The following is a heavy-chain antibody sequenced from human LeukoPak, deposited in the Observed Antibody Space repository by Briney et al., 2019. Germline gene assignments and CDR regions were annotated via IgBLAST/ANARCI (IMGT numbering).Heavy chain of an antibody. D-gene: IGHD6-19*01. Sequence: PSEILSLTCTVSGGSISSYYWSWIRQPPGKGLEWIGYIHYGGSTNYNPSLRSRVTISVDTSKNQFSLKLSSVTAADTAVYYCARDLRYSSGWYDWYFDLWGRGTLVTVSS. J-gene: IGHJ2*01. CDR3: ARDLRYSSGWYDWYFDL. V-gene: IGHV4-59*01. CDR2: IHYGGST. CDR1: GGSISSYY.